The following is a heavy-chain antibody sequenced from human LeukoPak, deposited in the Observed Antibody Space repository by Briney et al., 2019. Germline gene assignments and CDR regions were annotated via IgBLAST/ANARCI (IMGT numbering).Heavy chain of an antibody. Sequence: TGGSLRLSCAASGFNFASRWMHWVRQVPGKGVVWVSRISSDGSDTTYADSVKGRFTISRDNVKKIVYLQMRSLRVEDTAVYYCARHFDGKGSFDFWGQGTLVTVSS. D-gene: IGHD4-23*01. V-gene: IGHV3-74*01. CDR3: ARHFDGKGSFDF. CDR2: ISSDGSDT. J-gene: IGHJ5*01. CDR1: GFNFASRW.